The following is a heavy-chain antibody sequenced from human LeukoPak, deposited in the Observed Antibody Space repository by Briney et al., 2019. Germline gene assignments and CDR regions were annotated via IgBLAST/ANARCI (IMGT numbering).Heavy chain of an antibody. CDR3: ARDPSYYDSSGEYY. D-gene: IGHD3-22*01. Sequence: GGSLRLSCAASGSTFSSYSMNWVRQAPGKGLEWVSSISSSSSYIYYADSVKGRFTISRDNAKNSLYLQMNSLRAEDTAVYYCARDPSYYDSSGEYYWGQGTLVTVSS. CDR1: GSTFSSYS. V-gene: IGHV3-21*01. J-gene: IGHJ4*02. CDR2: ISSSSSYI.